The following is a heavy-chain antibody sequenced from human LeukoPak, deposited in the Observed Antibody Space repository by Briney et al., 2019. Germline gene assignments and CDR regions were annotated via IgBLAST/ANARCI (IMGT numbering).Heavy chain of an antibody. Sequence: PSETLSLTCTVSGGSISSSSYYWGWIRQPPGKGLEWIGSIYYSGSTYYNPSLKSRVTISVDTSKNQFSLKLSSVTAADTAVYYCARLELIGSSGYSDYWGQGTLVTVSS. D-gene: IGHD3-22*01. V-gene: IGHV4-39*01. CDR1: GGSISSSSYY. CDR2: IYYSGST. CDR3: ARLELIGSSGYSDY. J-gene: IGHJ4*02.